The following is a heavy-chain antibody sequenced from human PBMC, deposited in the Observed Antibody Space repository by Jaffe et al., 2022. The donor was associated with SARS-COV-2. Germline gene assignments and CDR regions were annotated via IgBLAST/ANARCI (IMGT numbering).Heavy chain of an antibody. CDR2: MSYDGSNT. Sequence: QVQLVESGGGVVQPGRSLRLSCAASGFTFSSYGMHWVRQAPGKGLEWVAVMSYDGSNTYHADSVKGRFTISRDNSKNTLYLQMNSLRAEDTAVYHCAKVVPGIVAVRGAMDVWGQGTTVTVSS. J-gene: IGHJ6*02. V-gene: IGHV3-30*18. CDR1: GFTFSSYG. D-gene: IGHD6-13*01. CDR3: AKVVPGIVAVRGAMDV.